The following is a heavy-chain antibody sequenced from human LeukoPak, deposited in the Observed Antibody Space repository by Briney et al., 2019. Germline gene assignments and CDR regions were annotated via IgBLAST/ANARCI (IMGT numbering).Heavy chain of an antibody. CDR1: GFTFSSAW. D-gene: IGHD3-10*01. V-gene: IGHV3-15*01. J-gene: IGHJ4*02. CDR3: TTDTGGSGNYYIDY. Sequence: GGSLRLSCAASGFTFSSAWMSWVRQAPGKGLVWVGRIKRKTDGGTTDYAAPVRGRFTISRDDSKNTLYLHMNSLKTEDTAVYFCTTDTGGSGNYYIDYWGQGTLVTVSS. CDR2: IKRKTDGGTT.